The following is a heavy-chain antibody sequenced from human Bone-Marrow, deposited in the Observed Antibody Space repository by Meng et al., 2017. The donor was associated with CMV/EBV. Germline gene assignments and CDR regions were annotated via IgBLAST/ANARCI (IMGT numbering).Heavy chain of an antibody. CDR1: GGSVSRGSNY. J-gene: IGHJ4*02. Sequence: SETLSLTCTVSGGSVSRGSNYWSWIRQPPGKGLEWIGYIHSSGSTNYNPSLRSRVTLSLDTSKNQFSLRLSSVTAADTAMYYCVLSKGTALISNWGQGTPVTVSS. D-gene: IGHD2-8*01. CDR2: IHSSGST. CDR3: VLSKGTALISN. V-gene: IGHV4-61*01.